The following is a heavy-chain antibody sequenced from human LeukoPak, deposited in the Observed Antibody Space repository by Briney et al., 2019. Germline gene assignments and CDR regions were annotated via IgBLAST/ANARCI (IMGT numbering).Heavy chain of an antibody. CDR2: ISAYNGNT. CDR1: GYTFTTYY. D-gene: IGHD6-13*01. CDR3: AREEGAPIAAANV. Sequence: ASVKVSFKASGYTFTTYYISWVRQAPGQGLERMGWISAYNGNTNYAQKFQGRVTMTTDTSTSTAYMELRSLRSDDTAVYYCAREEGAPIAAANVWGLGTMVTVSS. J-gene: IGHJ3*01. V-gene: IGHV1-18*01.